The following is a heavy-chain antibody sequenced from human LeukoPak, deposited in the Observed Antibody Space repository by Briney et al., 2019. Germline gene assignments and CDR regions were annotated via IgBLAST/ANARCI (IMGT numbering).Heavy chain of an antibody. CDR2: IYYSGST. V-gene: IGHV4-39*07. CDR1: GGSISSSSYY. CDR3: ARDWSGPYYFDY. D-gene: IGHD3-3*01. J-gene: IGHJ4*01. Sequence: LSETLSLTCTVSGGSISSSSYYWGWIRQPPGKGLEWIGSIYYSGSTYYNPSLKSRVSISVDTSKSQFSLKLTSVTAADTAVYYCARDWSGPYYFDYWGQGTLVTVSS.